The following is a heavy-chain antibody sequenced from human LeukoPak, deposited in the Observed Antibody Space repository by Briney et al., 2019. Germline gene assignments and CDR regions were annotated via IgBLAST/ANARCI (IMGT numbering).Heavy chain of an antibody. CDR3: ARDGPHGPGYCSGGSCYEMGSFDP. Sequence: SETLSLTCTVSGGSISSGGYYWSWIRQHPGKGLEWIGYIYYSGSTYYNPSLKSRVTISVDTSKSQFSLKLSSVTAADTAVYYCARDGPHGPGYCSGGSCYEMGSFDPWGQGTLVTVSS. V-gene: IGHV4-31*03. J-gene: IGHJ5*02. CDR1: GGSISSGGYY. CDR2: IYYSGST. D-gene: IGHD2-15*01.